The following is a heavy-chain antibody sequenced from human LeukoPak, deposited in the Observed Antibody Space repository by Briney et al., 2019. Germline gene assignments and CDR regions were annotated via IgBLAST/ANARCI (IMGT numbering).Heavy chain of an antibody. CDR3: AKDLGYSYGSPDY. V-gene: IGHV3-23*01. CDR2: ISGSGGST. J-gene: IGHJ4*02. Sequence: GGSLRLSCAASGFTFSSYAMSWVRQAPGKGLEWVSAISGSGGSTYYADSVKGRFTISRGNSKNTLYLQMNSLRAEDTAVYYCAKDLGYSYGSPDYWGQGTLVTVSS. D-gene: IGHD5-18*01. CDR1: GFTFSSYA.